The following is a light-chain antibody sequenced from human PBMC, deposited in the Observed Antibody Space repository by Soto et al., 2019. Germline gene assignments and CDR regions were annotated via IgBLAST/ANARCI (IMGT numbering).Light chain of an antibody. CDR3: QSYDSSLRGWV. J-gene: IGLJ3*02. CDR2: GDS. CDR1: SSNIGANYD. Sequence: QLVLTQPPSVSGAPGQRVTISGTGTSSNIGANYDVHWYQHLPGTAPKLLISGDSNRPSGVPDRFSGSKSGTSASLGITGLQAEDEADYYCQSYDSSLRGWVFGGGTKLTVL. V-gene: IGLV1-40*01.